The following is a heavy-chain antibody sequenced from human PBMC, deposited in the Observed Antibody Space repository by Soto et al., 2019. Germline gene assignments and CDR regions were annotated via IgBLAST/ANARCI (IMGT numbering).Heavy chain of an antibody. J-gene: IGHJ5*02. CDR1: GFTFSSYA. D-gene: IGHD4-17*01. Sequence: PGGSLRLSCAASGFTFSSYAMHWVRQAPGKGLEWVAVISYDGSNKYYADSVKGRFTISRDNSKNTLYLQMNSLRAEDTAVYYCARDLGDSNWFDPWGQGTLVTVSS. CDR2: ISYDGSNK. CDR3: ARDLGDSNWFDP. V-gene: IGHV3-30-3*01.